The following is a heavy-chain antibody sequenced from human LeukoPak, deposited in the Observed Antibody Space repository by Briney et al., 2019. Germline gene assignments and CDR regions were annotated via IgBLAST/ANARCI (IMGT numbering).Heavy chain of an antibody. CDR3: ARDRGYSTFDY. J-gene: IGHJ4*02. D-gene: IGHD4-23*01. Sequence: VANIKEDGGEINYLDSVKGRFTISRDNAKNSVYLQMNSLRAEDTAVYYCARDRGYSTFDYWGQGTLAIVSS. CDR2: IKEDGGEI. V-gene: IGHV3-7*01.